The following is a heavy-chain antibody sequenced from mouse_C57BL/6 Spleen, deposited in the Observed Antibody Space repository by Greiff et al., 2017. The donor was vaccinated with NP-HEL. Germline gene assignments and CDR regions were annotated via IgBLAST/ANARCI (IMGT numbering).Heavy chain of an antibody. Sequence: QVQLQQSGAKLVKPGASVKLSCKASGYTFTSYWMQWVKQRPGQGLEWIGEIDPSDSYTNYNQKFKGKATLTVDTSSSTAYMQLSSLTSEDSAVFDCARRDGYYWYFEVWGTGTTVTVSS. CDR2: IDPSDSYT. CDR3: ARRDGYYWYFEV. CDR1: GYTFTSYW. D-gene: IGHD2-3*01. J-gene: IGHJ1*03. V-gene: IGHV1-50*01.